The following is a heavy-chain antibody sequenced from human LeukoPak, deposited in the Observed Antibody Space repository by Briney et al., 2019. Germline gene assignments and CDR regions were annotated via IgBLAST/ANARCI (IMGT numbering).Heavy chain of an antibody. Sequence: SQTLSLTCTVSGGSISSGGYYWSWIRQPPGKGLEWIGYIYHSGSTYYNPSLKSRVTISVDTSKNQFSLKLTSVTAADTAVYYCARIDYIESSLDYWGQGTLVTVSS. CDR1: GGSISSGGYY. D-gene: IGHD4-11*01. V-gene: IGHV4-30-2*01. CDR3: ARIDYIESSLDY. CDR2: IYHSGST. J-gene: IGHJ4*02.